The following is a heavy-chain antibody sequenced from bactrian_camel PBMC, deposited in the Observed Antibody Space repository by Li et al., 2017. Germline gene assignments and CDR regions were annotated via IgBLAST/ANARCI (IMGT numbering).Heavy chain of an antibody. CDR1: VVSYNTNF. J-gene: IGHJ4*01. V-gene: IGHV3S63*01. CDR2: VSTLGGAT. Sequence: HVQLVESGGGSVEAGGSLRLSCAISVVSYNTNFMGWFRQAAGEEREAVACVSTLGGATYYAHSVKRRFTISQGNSKDTLYLQMNSLKPEDTGKYYCAAGKSTYCYSFSRSRFNYWGQGT. D-gene: IGHD3*01. CDR3: AAGKSTYCYSFSRSRFNY.